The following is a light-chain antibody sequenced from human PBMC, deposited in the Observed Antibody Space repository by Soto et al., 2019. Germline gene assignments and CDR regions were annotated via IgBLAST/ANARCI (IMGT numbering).Light chain of an antibody. CDR3: SAWDDSLNGLV. J-gene: IGLJ3*02. Sequence: QSVLTQPPSASGTPGQRVTISCSGSSSNIGGDTVNWYYQLPGTAPKVLIYRNNQRPSGVPDRFSGSKSGTSASLAISGLQSEDEGDYYCSAWDDSLNGLVFGGGTKLTVL. CDR1: SSNIGGDT. CDR2: RNN. V-gene: IGLV1-44*01.